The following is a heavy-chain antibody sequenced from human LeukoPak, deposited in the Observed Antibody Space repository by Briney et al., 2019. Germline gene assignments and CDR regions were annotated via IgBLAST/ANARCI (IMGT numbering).Heavy chain of an antibody. CDR3: ARAGGVDFDWLLPFDY. V-gene: IGHV3-30-3*01. D-gene: IGHD3-9*01. Sequence: GGSLRLSCAASGFTFSSYAMHWVRQAPGKGLEWVAVISYDGSNKYYADSVKGRFTISRDNSKNTLYLQMNSLRAEDTAVYYCARAGGVDFDWLLPFDYWGQGTLVIVSS. CDR2: ISYDGSNK. J-gene: IGHJ4*02. CDR1: GFTFSSYA.